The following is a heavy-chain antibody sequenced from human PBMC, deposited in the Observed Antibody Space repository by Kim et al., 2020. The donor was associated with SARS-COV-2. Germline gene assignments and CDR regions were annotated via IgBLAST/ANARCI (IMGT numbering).Heavy chain of an antibody. V-gene: IGHV5-51*01. D-gene: IGHD5-12*01. CDR2: IYPGDSDT. Sequence: GESLKISCKGSGYSFTSYWIGWVRQMPGKGLEWMGIIYPGDSDTRYSPSFQGQVTISADKSISTAYLQWSSLKASDTAMYYCARHVRGYSGYVYYYYGMDVWGQGTTVTVSS. J-gene: IGHJ6*02. CDR1: GYSFTSYW. CDR3: ARHVRGYSGYVYYYYGMDV.